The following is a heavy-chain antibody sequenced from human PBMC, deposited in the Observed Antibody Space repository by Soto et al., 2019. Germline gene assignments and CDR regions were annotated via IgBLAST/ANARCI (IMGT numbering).Heavy chain of an antibody. CDR2: INAGNGNT. D-gene: IGHD6-6*01. J-gene: IGHJ6*02. V-gene: IGHV1-3*01. CDR1: GYTFTSYA. CDR3: ARVLSSSSFYYYYGMDV. Sequence: SVKGSCKASGYTFTSYAMHWVRQAPVQRLEWMGWINAGNGNTKYSQKFQGRVTITRDTSASTAYMELSSLRSEDTAVYYCARVLSSSSFYYYYGMDVWGQGTTVTVSS.